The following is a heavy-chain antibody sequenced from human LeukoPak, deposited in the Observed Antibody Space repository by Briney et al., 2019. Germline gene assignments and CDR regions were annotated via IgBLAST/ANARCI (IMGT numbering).Heavy chain of an antibody. V-gene: IGHV1-2*02. Sequence: ASVKVTRKASGYTFTGYYMHWVRQAPGQGLEWMGWINPNSGGTNYAQKFQGRVTMTRDTSISTAYMELSRLRSDDTAVYYCASTKGSGWCSFDYWGQGTLVTVSS. CDR3: ASTKGSGWCSFDY. J-gene: IGHJ4*02. D-gene: IGHD6-19*01. CDR2: INPNSGGT. CDR1: GYTFTGYY.